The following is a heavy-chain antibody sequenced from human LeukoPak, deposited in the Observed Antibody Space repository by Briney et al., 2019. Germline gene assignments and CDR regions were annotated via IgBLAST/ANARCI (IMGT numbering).Heavy chain of an antibody. J-gene: IGHJ5*02. CDR2: IYYSGST. Sequence: SSETLSLTCTVSGASITNYYWSWIRQPPGIKRLEWIGYIYYSGSTNYNPSLKSRVTISVDTSNNQFSLKLTSVTAADTAVYYCARSTRSWFDPWGQGTLVTVSS. CDR3: ARSTRSWFDP. V-gene: IGHV4-59*01. CDR1: GASITNYY. D-gene: IGHD3-10*01.